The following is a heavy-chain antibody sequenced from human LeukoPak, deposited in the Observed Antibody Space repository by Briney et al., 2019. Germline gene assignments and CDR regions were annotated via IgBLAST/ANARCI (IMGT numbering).Heavy chain of an antibody. Sequence: GASVKVSCKASGYTFTSYDINWVRQATGQGLEWMGWMNPNSGHTDYAQKFQGRVTMTRNTSISTAYMELSSLRSEDTAVYYCATHPGGSLVRGEGAFDIWGQGTMVTVSS. D-gene: IGHD3-10*01. V-gene: IGHV1-8*01. CDR3: ATHPGGSLVRGEGAFDI. J-gene: IGHJ3*02. CDR1: GYTFTSYD. CDR2: MNPNSGHT.